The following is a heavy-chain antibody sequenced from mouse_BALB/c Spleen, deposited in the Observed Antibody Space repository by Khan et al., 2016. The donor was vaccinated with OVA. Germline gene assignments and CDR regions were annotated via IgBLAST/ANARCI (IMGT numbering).Heavy chain of an antibody. D-gene: IGHD2-4*01. J-gene: IGHJ3*01. CDR3: ARRGYDYGRGALFAY. Sequence: VQLKQSGPGLVQPSQSLSITCTLSGFSLTNYSVHWVRQSPGKGLEWLGVIWSAGSTDYNAAFISRLTIRKDNSRSQVFFKMNSLQPNDTAIYYCARRGYDYGRGALFAYWGQGTLVTVSA. V-gene: IGHV2-2*02. CDR1: GFSLTNYS. CDR2: IWSAGST.